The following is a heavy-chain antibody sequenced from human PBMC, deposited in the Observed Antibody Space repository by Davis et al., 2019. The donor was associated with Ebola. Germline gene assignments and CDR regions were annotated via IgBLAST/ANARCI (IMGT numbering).Heavy chain of an antibody. CDR1: GFTFDDYA. CDR3: AKDSLRYSGAYGGWLDS. Sequence: GGSLRLSCAASGFTFDDYAMHCVRQVPGKGLEWVASISWDGDDVGYEDYVNGRFSISRDNAKKSLYLQMSALRTDDTALYYCAKDSLRYSGAYGGWLDSWGQGTLVTVS. V-gene: IGHV3-9*01. CDR2: ISWDGDDV. J-gene: IGHJ5*01. D-gene: IGHD5-12*01.